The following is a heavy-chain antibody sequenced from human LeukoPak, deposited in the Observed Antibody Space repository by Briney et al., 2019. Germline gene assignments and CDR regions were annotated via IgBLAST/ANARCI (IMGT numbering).Heavy chain of an antibody. J-gene: IGHJ5*02. CDR1: GFTFSSYW. CDR3: AREMADILTGYYPYNWFDP. Sequence: GGSLRLSCAASGFTFSSYWMHWVRQAPGKGLVWVSRINSDGSSTRYADSVKGRFTISRDNAKNTLYLQMNSLRAEDTAVYYCAREMADILTGYYPYNWFDPWGQGTLVTVSS. CDR2: INSDGSST. V-gene: IGHV3-74*01. D-gene: IGHD3-9*01.